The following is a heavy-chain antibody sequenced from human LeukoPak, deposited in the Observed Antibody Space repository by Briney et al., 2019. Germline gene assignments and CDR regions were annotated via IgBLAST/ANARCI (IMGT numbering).Heavy chain of an antibody. J-gene: IGHJ3*02. CDR1: GGSFSGYY. D-gene: IGHD1-1*01. V-gene: IGHV4-34*01. CDR3: ARVPRLLERVQAFDI. CDR2: INHSGST. Sequence: SETLSLTCAVYGGSFSGYYWSWMRQPPGKGLEWIGEINHSGSTNYNPSLKSRVTISVDTSKNQFSLKLSSVTAADTAVYYCARVPRLLERVQAFDIWGQGTMVTVSS.